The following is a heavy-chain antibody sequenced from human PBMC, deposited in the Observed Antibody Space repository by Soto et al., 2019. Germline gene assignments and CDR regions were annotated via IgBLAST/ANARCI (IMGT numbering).Heavy chain of an antibody. CDR3: ASVGGINWFDP. CDR1: GGSISSGGYY. J-gene: IGHJ5*02. D-gene: IGHD3-16*01. CDR2: IYYSGST. V-gene: IGHV4-31*03. Sequence: QVQLQESGPGLVKPSQTLSLTCTVSGGSISSGGYYWSWIRQHPGKGLEWIGYIYYSGSTYYSPSLKGRVPIPVDTSKNQFSLQLSAVTAADTAVYYCASVGGINWFDPWGQGTLVTVSS.